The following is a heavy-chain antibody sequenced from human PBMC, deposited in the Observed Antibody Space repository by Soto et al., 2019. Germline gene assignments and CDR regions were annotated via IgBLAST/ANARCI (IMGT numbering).Heavy chain of an antibody. D-gene: IGHD6-19*01. Sequence: PGGSLRLSCAGSGFTFSGYWMTWVRQPPGKGLEWVASVNQDGTQKFYVDSVKGRLTISRDNAKNSLFLQMISLRAEDTAVYYCARWESSDWYLGIWGQGTLVTVSS. V-gene: IGHV3-7*03. CDR1: GFTFSGYW. CDR2: VNQDGTQK. J-gene: IGHJ4*02. CDR3: ARWESSDWYLGI.